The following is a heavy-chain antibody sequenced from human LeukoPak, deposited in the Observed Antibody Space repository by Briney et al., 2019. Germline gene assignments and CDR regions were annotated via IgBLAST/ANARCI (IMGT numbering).Heavy chain of an antibody. CDR2: IRGSGGRS. J-gene: IGHJ4*02. CDR1: GFTFRNYA. D-gene: IGHD3-3*01. Sequence: GGSLTLSCPASGFTFRNYAMNWVRQAAGRGRGWVSAIRGSGGRSYYAGSVEDRSTLSRHNYKNTLYLQMNSLRASHPAVCVCAKSTDFWHTPPRLWGQGTLVTVST. CDR3: AKSTDFWHTPPRL. V-gene: IGHV3-23*01.